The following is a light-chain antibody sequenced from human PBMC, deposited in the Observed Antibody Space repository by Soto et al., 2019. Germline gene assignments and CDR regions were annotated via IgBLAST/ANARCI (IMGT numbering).Light chain of an antibody. J-gene: IGKJ4*01. CDR2: DAS. CDR1: QSVGTD. V-gene: IGKV3-11*01. Sequence: EIVLTQSPATLALSPGERATLSCRASQSVGTDLAWYQQKPGQAPRLLIYDASNRATGIPARFSGSGSGTDFSLTISSLEPEDFAVYYCQQRSNWPPRLTFGGGTKVEIK. CDR3: QQRSNWPPRLT.